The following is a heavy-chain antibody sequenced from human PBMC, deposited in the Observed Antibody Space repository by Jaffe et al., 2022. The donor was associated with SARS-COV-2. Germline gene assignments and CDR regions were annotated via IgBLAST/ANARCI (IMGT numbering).Heavy chain of an antibody. CDR3: AKSFRNDILTGYSNWFDP. CDR1: GFSLSTSGVG. D-gene: IGHD3-9*01. Sequence: QITLKESGPTLVKPTQTLTLTCTFSGFSLSTSGVGVGWIRQPPGKALEWLALIYWDDDKRYSPSLKSRLTITKDTSKNQVVLTMTNMDPVDTATYYCAKSFRNDILTGYSNWFDPWGQGTLVTVSS. CDR2: IYWDDDK. J-gene: IGHJ5*02. V-gene: IGHV2-5*02.